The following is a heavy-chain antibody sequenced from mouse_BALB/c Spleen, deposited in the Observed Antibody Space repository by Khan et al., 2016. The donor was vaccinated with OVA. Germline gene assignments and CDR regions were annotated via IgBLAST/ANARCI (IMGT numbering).Heavy chain of an antibody. V-gene: IGHV3-2*02. D-gene: IGHD1-1*01. Sequence: VQLKQSGPGLVKPSQSLSLTCTVTGYSITTHYACDWIRQFPGNKLEWMGYISYSGSTSYNPSLKSQLSFTPDTSKNPFFLQLNTVTTEETATYYCARKDYYYYAVDYWGQGTSVTVSS. CDR3: ARKDYYYYAVDY. CDR1: GYSITTHYA. J-gene: IGHJ4*01. CDR2: ISYSGST.